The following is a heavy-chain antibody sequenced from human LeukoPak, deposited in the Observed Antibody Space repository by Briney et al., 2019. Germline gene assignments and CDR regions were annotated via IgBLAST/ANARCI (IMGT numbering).Heavy chain of an antibody. CDR1: GFTFSSYS. D-gene: IGHD1-26*01. J-gene: IGHJ4*02. CDR2: ISSSSSTI. CDR3: ARGLVGAPSH. Sequence: GGSLRLSCAASGFTFSSYSMNWVRQAPGKGLEWVSYISSSSSTIYYADSVKGRFTISRDNAKNSLYLQMNSLRAEDTAVYYCARGLVGAPSHWGQGTLVTVSS. V-gene: IGHV3-48*04.